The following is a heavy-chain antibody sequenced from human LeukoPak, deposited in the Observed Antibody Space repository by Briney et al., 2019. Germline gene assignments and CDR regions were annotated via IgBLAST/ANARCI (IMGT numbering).Heavy chain of an antibody. CDR3: ARRVVLTAYDY. D-gene: IGHD3-9*01. Sequence: ASVKVSCKASGYTFTGYYMHWVRQAPGQGLEWMGWINPNSGGTKYAQNFQGRVTMTRDTSISTAYMEVSRLTSDDTAVYYCARRVVLTAYDYWGQGTLVIVSS. CDR2: INPNSGGT. J-gene: IGHJ4*02. V-gene: IGHV1-2*02. CDR1: GYTFTGYY.